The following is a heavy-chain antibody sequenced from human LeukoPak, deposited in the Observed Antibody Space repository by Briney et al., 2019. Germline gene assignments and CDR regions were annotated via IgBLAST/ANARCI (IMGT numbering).Heavy chain of an antibody. D-gene: IGHD3-22*01. CDR2: ISWNSGSI. J-gene: IGHJ4*02. Sequence: SGGSLRLSCAASGFTFDDYAMHWVRHALGKGLEWVSGISWNSGSIGYADSVKGRFTISRDNAKNSLYLQMNSLRAEDTALYYCAKGVVVVIAGSFDYWGQGTLVTVSS. V-gene: IGHV3-9*01. CDR3: AKGVVVVIAGSFDY. CDR1: GFTFDDYA.